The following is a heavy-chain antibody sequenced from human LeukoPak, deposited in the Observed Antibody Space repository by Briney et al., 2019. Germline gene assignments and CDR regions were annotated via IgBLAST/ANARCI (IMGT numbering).Heavy chain of an antibody. V-gene: IGHV1-18*01. Sequence: GASVKVSCKASGYTFTSYGISWVRQAPGQGLEWMGWISAYNGNTNYAQKLQGRVTMTTDTSTSTAYMELRSLRSDDTVVYYCARDGDSWYYYGMDVWGQGTTVTVSS. CDR3: ARDGDSWYYYGMDV. CDR1: GYTFTSYG. D-gene: IGHD7-27*01. J-gene: IGHJ6*02. CDR2: ISAYNGNT.